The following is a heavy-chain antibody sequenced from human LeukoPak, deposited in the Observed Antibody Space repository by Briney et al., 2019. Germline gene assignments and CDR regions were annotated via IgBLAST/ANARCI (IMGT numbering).Heavy chain of an antibody. CDR1: GFTLSDYH. D-gene: IGHD3-10*01. CDR2: ITTISHYI. CDR3: ARSRGPGTYHQLRYNWFDP. V-gene: IGHV3-21*01. J-gene: IGHJ5*02. Sequence: GGSLRLSCAASGFTLSDYHMNWVRQAPGKGLEWLSSITTISHYIYYAGAVRGRFTISRDNAKNSLYLQMNSLRGEDTAVYYCARSRGPGTYHQLRYNWFDPWGQGTLVTVSS.